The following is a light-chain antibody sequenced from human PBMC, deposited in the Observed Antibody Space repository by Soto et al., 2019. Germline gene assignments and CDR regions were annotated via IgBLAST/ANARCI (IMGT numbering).Light chain of an antibody. J-gene: IGLJ1*01. Sequence: QSALTQPASVSGSPGQSITISCTGSSKDVGSYNLVSWYQRHPGRAPKLMIYEGNKRPSDVSDRFSASKSGNTASLTISRLQAEDEADYYCCSYVGGNIYVFGTGTEVTVL. V-gene: IGLV2-23*01. CDR3: CSYVGGNIYV. CDR1: SKDVGSYNL. CDR2: EGN.